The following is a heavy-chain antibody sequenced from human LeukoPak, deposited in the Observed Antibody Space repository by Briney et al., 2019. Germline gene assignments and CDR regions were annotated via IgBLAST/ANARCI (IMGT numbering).Heavy chain of an antibody. D-gene: IGHD4-17*01. CDR2: IYYSGTN. CDR3: AREDAQTTVPEGMDV. Sequence: SETLSLTCTVSGGSISYYYWSWLPQSPGRGLEWLGYIYYSGTNNYNHSLKSRVTISVDTYKNQFSLQLRSVTAADTAVYYCAREDAQTTVPEGMDVWGQGTTVTVSS. J-gene: IGHJ6*02. V-gene: IGHV4-59*01. CDR1: GGSISYYY.